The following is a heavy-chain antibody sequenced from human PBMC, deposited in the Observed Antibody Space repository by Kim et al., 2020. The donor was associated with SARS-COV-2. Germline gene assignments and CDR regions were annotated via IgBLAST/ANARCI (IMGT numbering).Heavy chain of an antibody. Sequence: YYADAVKGRFTISRDNSKDTLYLQMNGLGAGDTAVYYCARDLGPYERGSNWGQGTLVTVSS. D-gene: IGHD3-16*01. J-gene: IGHJ4*02. V-gene: IGHV3-53*01. CDR3: ARDLGPYERGSN.